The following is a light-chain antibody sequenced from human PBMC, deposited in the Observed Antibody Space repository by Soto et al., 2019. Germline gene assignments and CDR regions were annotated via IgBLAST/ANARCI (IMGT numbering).Light chain of an antibody. CDR3: QSYDSSNRNVV. Sequence: NFMLTQPHSVSESPGKTVTISCTRSSGSIASNYVQWYQQRPGSAPTTVIYEDNQRPSGVPDRFSGSIDSSSNSASLTISGLKTEDEDDDYCQSYDSSNRNVVFGGGTKLTVL. CDR2: EDN. V-gene: IGLV6-57*04. CDR1: SGSIASNY. J-gene: IGLJ2*01.